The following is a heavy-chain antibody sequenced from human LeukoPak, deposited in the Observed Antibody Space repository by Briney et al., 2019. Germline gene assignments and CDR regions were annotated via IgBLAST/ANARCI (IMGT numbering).Heavy chain of an antibody. CDR3: AREGDYYESSGYNWFDP. D-gene: IGHD3-22*01. CDR1: GGSISNYY. V-gene: IGHV4-59*01. Sequence: SETLSLTCTVSGGSISNYYWNWIRQPPGKGLEWIGYIYFTGSTNYNPSLKSRVTISVDTSKNQFSLKLSSVTAADTAVYYCAREGDYYESSGYNWFDPWGQGTLVTVSS. CDR2: IYFTGST. J-gene: IGHJ5*02.